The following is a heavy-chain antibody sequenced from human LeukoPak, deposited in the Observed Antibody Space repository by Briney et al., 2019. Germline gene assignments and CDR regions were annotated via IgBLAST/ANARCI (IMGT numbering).Heavy chain of an antibody. D-gene: IGHD2-15*01. J-gene: IGHJ3*02. V-gene: IGHV3-53*01. CDR2: VYSGGST. CDR3: ARDGARYCSGGSCYGAFDI. CDR1: GFTVSSNY. Sequence: GGSLRLSCAASGFTVSSNYMSWVRHAQGKGLEWVSVVYSGGSTYYADSVKGRFTISRDNYKNTLYLQMNSLRAEDTAVYYCARDGARYCSGGSCYGAFDIWGQGTMVTVSS.